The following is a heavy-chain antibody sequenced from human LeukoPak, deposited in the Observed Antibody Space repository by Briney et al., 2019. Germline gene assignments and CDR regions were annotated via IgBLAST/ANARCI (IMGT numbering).Heavy chain of an antibody. D-gene: IGHD1-26*01. CDR2: ISAYNGNT. CDR1: GYTFTSYG. V-gene: IGHV1-18*01. J-gene: IGHJ6*02. Sequence: GASVKVSCKASGYTFTSYGISWVRQAPGQGLEWMGWISAYNGNTNYGQKLQGRVTMTTDTSTSTAYMELRSLRSDDTAVYYCARDSKWELLRLDYYYYGMDVWGQGTTVTVSS. CDR3: ARDSKWELLRLDYYYYGMDV.